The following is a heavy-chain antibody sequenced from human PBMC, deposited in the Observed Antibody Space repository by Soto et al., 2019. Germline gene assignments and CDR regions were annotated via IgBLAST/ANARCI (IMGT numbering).Heavy chain of an antibody. CDR3: AKDLYDYGNYDYFGS. J-gene: IGHJ4*02. V-gene: IGHV3-53*01. CDR1: GFTVSSNY. CDR2: IYSGGST. Sequence: GGSLRLSCAASGFTVSSNYMSWVRQAPGKGLEWVSVIYSGGSTYYADSVKGRFTISRDNSKNTLYLQMNSLRAEDTAVYYCAKDLYDYGNYDYFGSWGQGILVTVSS. D-gene: IGHD4-17*01.